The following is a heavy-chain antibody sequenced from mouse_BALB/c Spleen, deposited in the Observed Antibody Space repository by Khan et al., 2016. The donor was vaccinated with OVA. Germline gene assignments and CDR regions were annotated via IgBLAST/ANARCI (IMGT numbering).Heavy chain of an antibody. CDR1: GFTFSGFG. CDR2: ISSGSNTF. Sequence: EVELVESGGGLVQSGGSRKLSCVASGFTFSGFGMHWVRQSPERGLEWVAYISSGSNTFYYADTVKDRFTISRDNPKNTQFLQLTSLRSEDTAMYFYARTGYYYFDYWGQGATLSVAS. D-gene: IGHD2-3*01. CDR3: ARTGYYYFDY. V-gene: IGHV5-17*02. J-gene: IGHJ2*01.